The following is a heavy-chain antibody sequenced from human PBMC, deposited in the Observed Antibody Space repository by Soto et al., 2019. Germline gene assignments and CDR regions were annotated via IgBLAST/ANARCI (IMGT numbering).Heavy chain of an antibody. Sequence: QVQLVQSGAEVRKPGASVTVSCRSSGDSFNDYYIHWVRQAPGQGFEWMGWIKPNGGVKKYEQKLQGWGSMTRDTSIRTVYMQLSRLRSDDTAVYYCARESGGATATLDYYYFYMDVWGTGTTVTVSS. CDR1: GDSFNDYY. V-gene: IGHV1-2*04. CDR2: IKPNGGVK. CDR3: ARESGGATATLDYYYFYMDV. D-gene: IGHD5-12*01. J-gene: IGHJ6*03.